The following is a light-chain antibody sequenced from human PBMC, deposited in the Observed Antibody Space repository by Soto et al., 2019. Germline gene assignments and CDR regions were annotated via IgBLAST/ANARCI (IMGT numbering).Light chain of an antibody. J-gene: IGLJ1*01. CDR2: DVS. V-gene: IGLV2-14*01. Sequence: QSVLTQPASVSGSPGQSITISCTGNSSDVGGYNYVSWYQQHPGKAHKLMIYDVSNRPSGVSNRFSGSKSGNTASLTISGLQAEDEADYYCSSYTSSSTLFYVFGTGTKVTVL. CDR1: SSDVGGYNY. CDR3: SSYTSSSTLFYV.